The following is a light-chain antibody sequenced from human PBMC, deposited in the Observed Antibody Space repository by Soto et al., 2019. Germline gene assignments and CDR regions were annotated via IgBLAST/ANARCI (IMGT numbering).Light chain of an antibody. CDR2: DVS. J-gene: IGKJ4*01. CDR3: QQYNSWPLT. CDR1: QSVSSY. V-gene: IGKV3D-15*01. Sequence: EIVLTQSTCTLSLSPGERATLSWRASQSVSSYLAWYQQKPGQAPRLLIYDVSNRATGIPARFSGSWSGTEFTLTISSLQSEDFAVYYCQQYNSWPLTFGGGTKVDIK.